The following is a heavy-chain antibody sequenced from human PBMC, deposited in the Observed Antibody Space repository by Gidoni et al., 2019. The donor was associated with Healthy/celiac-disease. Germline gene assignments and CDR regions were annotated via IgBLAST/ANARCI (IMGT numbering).Heavy chain of an antibody. CDR1: GYPFTGYY. CDR2: INPNSGGT. V-gene: IGHV1-2*02. Sequence: QVQLVQSGAEVKKPGASVKVSCKASGYPFTGYYMHWVRQAPGQGLEWMGWINPNSGGTNYAQKLQGRVTMTRDTSISTAYMELSRLRSDDTAVYYCASDPKYQLLFDYWGQGTLVTVSS. CDR3: ASDPKYQLLFDY. J-gene: IGHJ4*02. D-gene: IGHD2-2*01.